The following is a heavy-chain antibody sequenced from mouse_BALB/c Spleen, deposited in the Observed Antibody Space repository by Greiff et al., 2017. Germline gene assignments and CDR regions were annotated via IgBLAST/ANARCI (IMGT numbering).Heavy chain of an antibody. D-gene: IGHD1-1*01. V-gene: IGHV1-69*02. Sequence: VQLQQPGAELVRPGASVKLSCKASGYTFTSYWINWVKQRPGQGLEWIGNIFPSDSYTNYNQKFKDKATLTVDKSSSTAYMQLSSPTSEDSAVYYCTRSGITTEPFDYWGQGTTLTVSS. J-gene: IGHJ2*01. CDR3: TRSGITTEPFDY. CDR1: GYTFTSYW. CDR2: IFPSDSYT.